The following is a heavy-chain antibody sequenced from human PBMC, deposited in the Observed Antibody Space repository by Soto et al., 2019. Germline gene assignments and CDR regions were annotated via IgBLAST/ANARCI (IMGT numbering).Heavy chain of an antibody. D-gene: IGHD3-9*01. CDR1: GGSFSGYY. CDR3: ERFDNYYRMDV. CDR2: INHSGST. Sequence: ETLCLTCAVYGGSFSGYYWSWIRQPPGKGLEWIGEINHSGSTNYNPSLKSRVTISVDTSKNQFSLKLSSVTAADTAVYYCERFDNYYRMDVWGKVTTVT. V-gene: IGHV4-34*01. J-gene: IGHJ6*04.